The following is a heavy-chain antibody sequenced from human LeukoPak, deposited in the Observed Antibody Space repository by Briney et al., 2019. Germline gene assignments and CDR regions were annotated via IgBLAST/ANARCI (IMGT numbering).Heavy chain of an antibody. CDR1: GGSIGSYY. CDR3: ARVSGDYIDY. J-gene: IGHJ4*02. V-gene: IGHV4-59*08. Sequence: SETLSLTCTVSGGSIGSYYWAWIGQPPGKGLEWIGYIYNSGSTNYNPSLKSRVTISVDTSKNQFSLNLSSVTAADTAVYYCARVSGDYIDYWGQGTLVTVSS. D-gene: IGHD4-17*01. CDR2: IYNSGST.